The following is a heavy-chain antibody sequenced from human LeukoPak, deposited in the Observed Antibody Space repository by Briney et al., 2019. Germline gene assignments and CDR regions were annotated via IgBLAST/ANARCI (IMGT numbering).Heavy chain of an antibody. D-gene: IGHD1-26*01. CDR3: AKDLIRGSIVGATTVDY. V-gene: IGHV3-21*01. Sequence: GGSLRLSCAASGFTFSSYSMNWVRQAPGKGLEWVSSISSSSSYIYYADSVKGRFTISRDNAKNSLYLQMNSLRAEDTAVYYCAKDLIRGSIVGATTVDYWGQGTLVTVSS. CDR1: GFTFSSYS. CDR2: ISSSSSYI. J-gene: IGHJ4*02.